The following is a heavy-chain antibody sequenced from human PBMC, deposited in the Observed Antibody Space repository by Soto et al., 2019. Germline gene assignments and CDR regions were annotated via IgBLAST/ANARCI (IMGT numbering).Heavy chain of an antibody. CDR3: ARGAVTGVDYGLDV. J-gene: IGHJ6*02. CDR2: IYTSGGT. Sequence: SDTLSLTCSVSGGSMTSYYWSWIRQPAGKGLEWIGRIYTSGGTNYNPSLKSRVTMSRDTSKKQISLKLNSVTAADTAVYYCARGAVTGVDYGLDVWGQGTTVTVSS. CDR1: GGSMTSYY. V-gene: IGHV4-4*07. D-gene: IGHD4-4*01.